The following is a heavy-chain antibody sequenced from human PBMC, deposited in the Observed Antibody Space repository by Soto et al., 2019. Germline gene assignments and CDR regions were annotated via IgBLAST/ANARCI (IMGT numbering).Heavy chain of an antibody. CDR2: INYRGIT. Sequence: QVQLQQWGAGLLKPSETLSLTCGVSGGSFRGYSWNWIRQSPEKGLEWIGEINYRGITSYNPSLRSRVTISLYTSTNRFSLTLTSVTAADTAIYYCARAPMDDYGNYYDGMDVWCQVTTITVS. V-gene: IGHV4-34*01. D-gene: IGHD4-17*01. CDR1: GGSFRGYS. J-gene: IGHJ6*02. CDR3: ARAPMDDYGNYYDGMDV.